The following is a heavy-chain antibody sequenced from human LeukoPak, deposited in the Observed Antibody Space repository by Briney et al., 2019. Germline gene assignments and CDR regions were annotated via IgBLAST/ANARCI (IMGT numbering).Heavy chain of an antibody. J-gene: IGHJ5*02. V-gene: IGHV4-59*12. D-gene: IGHD1-26*01. CDR1: GGSISGYY. CDR3: ARDDGSFMNWFDP. CDR2: ISYSGST. Sequence: SETLSLTCTVSGGSISGYYWSWIRQPPGKGLEWVGYISYSGSTNYNPSLNSRVTISVNTSKNQFSLKLSSVTAADTAVYYCARDDGSFMNWFDPWGQGTLVTVSS.